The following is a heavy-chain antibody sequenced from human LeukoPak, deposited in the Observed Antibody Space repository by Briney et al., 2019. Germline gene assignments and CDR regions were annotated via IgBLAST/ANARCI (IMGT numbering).Heavy chain of an antibody. CDR3: ARGSFGDNDFWSGSYYFDY. J-gene: IGHJ4*02. Sequence: SETLSLTCTVSGGSISSYYWSWIRQPPGKGLEWIGYIYYSGGTNYNPSLKSRVTISVDTSKNQFSLKLSSVTAADTAVYYCARGSFGDNDFWSGSYYFDYWGQGTLVTVSS. CDR1: GGSISSYY. V-gene: IGHV4-59*08. CDR2: IYYSGGT. D-gene: IGHD3-3*01.